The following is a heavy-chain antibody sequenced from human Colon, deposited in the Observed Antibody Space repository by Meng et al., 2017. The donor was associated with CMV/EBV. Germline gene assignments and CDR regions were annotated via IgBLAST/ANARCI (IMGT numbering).Heavy chain of an antibody. CDR3: SAGAGMSDTDY. Sequence: ASGFTFSNAWMSWVRQAPGKGLEWVGRIKRKSNGGTLDYAAPVKGRFSISRDDAKNTLYLEMNSLKIEDTAVYYCSAGAGMSDTDYRGQGTLVTVSS. CDR1: GFTFSNAW. J-gene: IGHJ4*02. CDR2: IKRKSNGGTL. V-gene: IGHV3-15*01. D-gene: IGHD3-10*01.